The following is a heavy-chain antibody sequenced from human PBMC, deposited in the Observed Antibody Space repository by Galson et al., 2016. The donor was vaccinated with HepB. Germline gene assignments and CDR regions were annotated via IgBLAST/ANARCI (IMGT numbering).Heavy chain of an antibody. CDR3: ATQHPRSAWDAY. CDR2: INAGSGNR. V-gene: IGHV1-3*01. D-gene: IGHD3-3*01. CDR1: GYTFTNYV. Sequence: SVKVSCKASGYTFTNYVIHWVRQAPGQRLEWMGWINAGSGNRKYSQKFQGRVTISWDTTATTAYMELSSLRSEDTAVYYCATQHPRSAWDAYWGQGTLVTVSS. J-gene: IGHJ4*02.